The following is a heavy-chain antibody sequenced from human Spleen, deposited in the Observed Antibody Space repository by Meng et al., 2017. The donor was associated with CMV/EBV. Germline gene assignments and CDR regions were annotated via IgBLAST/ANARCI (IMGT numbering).Heavy chain of an antibody. CDR3: AKTVGYCNSSRCYGHYSMVL. D-gene: IGHD2-2*01. CDR2: IRYDGSNK. J-gene: IGHJ6*02. Sequence: GESLKISCAASGFTFSRYGMHWVRQAPGKGLEWVAFIRYDGSNKYYADSVKGRFTISRDISKNTVYLQMSSLRVEDTAVYYCAKTVGYCNSSRCYGHYSMVLWGQGTAVTVSS. V-gene: IGHV3-30*02. CDR1: GFTFSRYG.